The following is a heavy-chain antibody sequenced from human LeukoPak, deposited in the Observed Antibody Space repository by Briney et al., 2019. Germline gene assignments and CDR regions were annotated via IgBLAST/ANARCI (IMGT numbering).Heavy chain of an antibody. CDR2: ISGSGGST. Sequence: QTGGSLRLSCAASGFTFSSYAMSWARQAPGKGLEWVSAISGSGGSTYYADSVKGRFTISRDNSKNTLYLQMNSLRAEDTAVYYCAKARTRYLGRLEGYWGQGTLVTVSS. D-gene: IGHD1-14*01. J-gene: IGHJ4*02. V-gene: IGHV3-23*01. CDR3: AKARTRYLGRLEGY. CDR1: GFTFSSYA.